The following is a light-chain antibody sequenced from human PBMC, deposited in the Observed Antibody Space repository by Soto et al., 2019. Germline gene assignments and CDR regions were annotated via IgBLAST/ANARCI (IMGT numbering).Light chain of an antibody. CDR3: ATWDDGLNGWV. J-gene: IGLJ3*02. CDR1: SSSIGSNA. Sequence: QSVVTQPPSASGTPGQRVTISCSGRSSSIGSNAVNWYQQFPGMAPKVLIYNNNERPSGVPDRFSGSKSGTSASLAISGLQSEDEADYYCATWDDGLNGWVFGGGTKLTVL. V-gene: IGLV1-44*01. CDR2: NNN.